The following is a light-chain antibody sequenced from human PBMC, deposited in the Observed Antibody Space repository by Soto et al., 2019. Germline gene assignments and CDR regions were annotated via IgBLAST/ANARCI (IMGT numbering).Light chain of an antibody. CDR3: LQSYSSPRL. V-gene: IGKV1-39*01. J-gene: IGKJ2*01. Sequence: DIERTQSPSSLYASVEDRVTITGRASQSSSTYLNWYQQNPGKAPKFLIYAASSLQCGVPSNFSGSGSGTDFPLTLCLLQPEDFATDYCLQSYSSPRLLGQGTNLLIK. CDR2: AAS. CDR1: QSSSTY.